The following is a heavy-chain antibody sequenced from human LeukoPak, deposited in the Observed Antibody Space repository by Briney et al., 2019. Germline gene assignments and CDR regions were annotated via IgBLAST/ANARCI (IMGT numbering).Heavy chain of an antibody. V-gene: IGHV3-66*01. J-gene: IGHJ3*02. Sequence: PGGSLRLSCAASGFTFSNAWMSWVRQAPGKGLEWVSVIYSGGRTYYADSVKGRFTISRDNSKNTLYLQMNSLRVEDTAVYYCARGRFLEWLDAFDIWGQGTMVTVSS. CDR3: ARGRFLEWLDAFDI. CDR2: IYSGGRT. CDR1: GFTFSNAW. D-gene: IGHD3-3*01.